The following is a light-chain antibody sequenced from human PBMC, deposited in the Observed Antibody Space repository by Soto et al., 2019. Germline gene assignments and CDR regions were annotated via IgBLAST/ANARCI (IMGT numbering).Light chain of an antibody. CDR1: SSNIGSNT. Sequence: QSVLTQPPSASGTPGQRVTISCSGSSSNIGSNTVNWYQQLPGTAPKLFIYSNNQRPSGVPDRFSGSQSGTSASLAISGLQSEDEADYYCSAWDDSLNAVVFGGGTQLTVL. CDR2: SNN. J-gene: IGLJ7*01. CDR3: SAWDDSLNAVV. V-gene: IGLV1-44*01.